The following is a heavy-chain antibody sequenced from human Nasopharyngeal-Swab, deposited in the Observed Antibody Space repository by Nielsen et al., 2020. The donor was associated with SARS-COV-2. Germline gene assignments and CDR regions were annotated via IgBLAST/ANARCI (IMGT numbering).Heavy chain of an antibody. CDR3: ARLGGYYYYDMDV. CDR2: IIPIFGTA. Sequence: SVKVSCKASGGTFSSYAISWVRQAPGQGLEWMGGIIPIFGTANYAQKFQGRVTITADESTSTAYMELSSLRSEDTAVYYCARLGGYYYYDMDVWGQGTTVTVSS. D-gene: IGHD3-16*01. V-gene: IGHV1-69*13. J-gene: IGHJ6*02. CDR1: GGTFSSYA.